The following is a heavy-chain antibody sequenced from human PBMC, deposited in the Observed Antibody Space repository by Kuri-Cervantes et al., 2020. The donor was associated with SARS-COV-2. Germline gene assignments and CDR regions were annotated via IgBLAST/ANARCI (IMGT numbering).Heavy chain of an antibody. CDR2: INSDGSST. D-gene: IGHD3-3*01. CDR3: ARDRYDFWSGLGCYYYGMDV. CDR1: GFTFSNAW. J-gene: IGHJ6*02. Sequence: GVLKISCAASGFTFSNAWMSWVRQAPGKGLVWVSRINSDGSSTSYADSVKGRFTISRDNAKNTLYLQMNSLRAEDTAVYYCARDRYDFWSGLGCYYYGMDVWGQGTTVTVSS. V-gene: IGHV3-74*01.